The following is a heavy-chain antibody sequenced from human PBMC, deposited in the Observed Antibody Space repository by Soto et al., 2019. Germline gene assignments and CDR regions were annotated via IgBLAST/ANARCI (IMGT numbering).Heavy chain of an antibody. Sequence: EVQLVESGGGLVQPGGSLRLSCAASGFTFSSYWMHWVRQAPGKGLVWVSRINNDGTSTSYADSVKGRFTISRDNAKNTLYLQMNSLRAEDTAVYFCASSPVENGMHWGQGTLVTVSS. CDR3: ASSPVENGMH. CDR2: INNDGTST. J-gene: IGHJ4*02. V-gene: IGHV3-74*01. CDR1: GFTFSSYW.